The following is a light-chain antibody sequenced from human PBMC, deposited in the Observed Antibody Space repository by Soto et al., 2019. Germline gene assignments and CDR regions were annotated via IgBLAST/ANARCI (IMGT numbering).Light chain of an antibody. Sequence: QAVVTQEPSLSVSPGGTVTLTCGLSSGSVSTNHSPSWYQQTPGQAPRTLIYSTNTRSSGVPDRFSGSILGNKAALTITGAQADDDSDYYCMLYMGSGTYVFGIGTKLTVL. J-gene: IGLJ1*01. CDR1: SGSVSTNHS. CDR3: MLYMGSGTYV. V-gene: IGLV8-61*01. CDR2: STN.